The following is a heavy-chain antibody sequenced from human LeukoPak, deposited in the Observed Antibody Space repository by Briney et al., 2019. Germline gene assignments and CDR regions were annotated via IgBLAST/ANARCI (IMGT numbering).Heavy chain of an antibody. CDR2: ISGSDGST. J-gene: IGHJ4*02. CDR3: AKDLPRGSSSSEAYFDY. Sequence: GGSLRLSCAASGFAFSSYAMSWVCQAPGKGLEWVSAISGSDGSTYYADSVKGRFTISRDNSKNTLYLQMNSLRAEDTAVYYCAKDLPRGSSSSEAYFDYWGQGTLVTVSS. D-gene: IGHD6-13*01. CDR1: GFAFSSYA. V-gene: IGHV3-23*01.